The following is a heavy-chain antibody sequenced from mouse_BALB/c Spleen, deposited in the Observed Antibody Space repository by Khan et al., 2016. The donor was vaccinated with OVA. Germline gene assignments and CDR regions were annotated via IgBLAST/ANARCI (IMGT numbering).Heavy chain of an antibody. V-gene: IGHV1S132*01. CDR3: ARGYFGNYEFVF. CDR2: IFPGTGTT. Sequence: QVQLQQSGAELVKPGASVKLSCKTSGYTFTSYWIQWVKQRPGQGLGWIGQIFPGTGTTYYNENFKGKATLTVDTSSSTAYMQLSGLTSEDSAVYFCARGYFGNYEFVFWGQGTMVAVS. D-gene: IGHD2-1*01. CDR1: GYTFTSYW. J-gene: IGHJ3*01.